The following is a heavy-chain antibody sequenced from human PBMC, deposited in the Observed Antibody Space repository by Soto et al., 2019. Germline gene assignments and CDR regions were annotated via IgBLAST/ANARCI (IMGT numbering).Heavy chain of an antibody. J-gene: IGHJ5*02. D-gene: IGHD6-19*01. CDR1: GFTFSSYW. Sequence: LSLTCAASGFTFSSYWMHWVRPAPGKGLVWVSRINSDGSSTSYADSVKGRFTISRDNAKNTLYLQMNSLRAEDTAVYYCASSRGSGWYENWFDPWGQGTLVTVSS. CDR2: INSDGSST. CDR3: ASSRGSGWYENWFDP. V-gene: IGHV3-74*01.